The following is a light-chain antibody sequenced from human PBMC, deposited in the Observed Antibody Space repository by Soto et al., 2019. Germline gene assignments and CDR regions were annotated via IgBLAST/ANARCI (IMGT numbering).Light chain of an antibody. J-gene: IGLJ2*01. CDR1: SSNIGAGYD. CDR3: QSYDSSLSGSEV. CDR2: GNS. V-gene: IGLV1-40*01. Sequence: QLVLTQPPSVSGAPGQRVTISCTGSSSNIGAGYDVHWYQQFPGTAPKLLIYGNSNRPSGVPDRFSGSKSGTSASLAITGLQAEDEADYYCQSYDSSLSGSEVFGGGTKVTVL.